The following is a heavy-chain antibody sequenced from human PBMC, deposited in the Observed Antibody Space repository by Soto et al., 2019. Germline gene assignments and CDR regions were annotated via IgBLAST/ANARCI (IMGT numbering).Heavy chain of an antibody. CDR3: EKDYKRKGYRSSYFDY. J-gene: IGHJ4*02. V-gene: IGHV3-30*18. D-gene: IGHD6-6*01. CDR1: GFSFRTYG. Sequence: GGSLRLSCAASGFSFRTYGMHWVRQAPGKGLEWVAVISNDGSNTYYADSVKGRFTISRDNSKNTLYLQMNSLRAEDTAMYYCEKDYKRKGYRSSYFDYWGRGTLVTVSS. CDR2: ISNDGSNT.